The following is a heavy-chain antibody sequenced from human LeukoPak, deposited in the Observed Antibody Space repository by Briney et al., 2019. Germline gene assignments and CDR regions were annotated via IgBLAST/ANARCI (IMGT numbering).Heavy chain of an antibody. D-gene: IGHD5-12*01. CDR3: ARNGYVTAPNYYYGMDV. Sequence: GGSLRLSCSASGFTFSTYWMSWVRQAPGKGLEWVAVISYDGSNKYYADSVKGRFTISRDNSKNTLYLQMNSLRAEDTAVCYCARNGYVTAPNYYYGMDVWGQGTTVTVSS. CDR1: GFTFSTYW. V-gene: IGHV3-30-3*01. CDR2: ISYDGSNK. J-gene: IGHJ6*02.